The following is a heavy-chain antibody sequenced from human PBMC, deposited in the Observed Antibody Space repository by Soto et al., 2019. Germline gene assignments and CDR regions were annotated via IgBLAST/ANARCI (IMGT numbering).Heavy chain of an antibody. Sequence: SETLSLTCSVSDDSINNMNYHWDWIRLPPGKGLEWIGSISYSGSTYYNSSLRGRLTISVDTSKSQFSLKLTSVTAADTAVYYCARLDYGSGSYYLDWWGQGTLVTVSS. CDR2: ISYSGST. CDR3: ARLDYGSGSYYLDW. V-gene: IGHV4-39*01. D-gene: IGHD3-10*01. CDR1: DDSINNMNYH. J-gene: IGHJ4*02.